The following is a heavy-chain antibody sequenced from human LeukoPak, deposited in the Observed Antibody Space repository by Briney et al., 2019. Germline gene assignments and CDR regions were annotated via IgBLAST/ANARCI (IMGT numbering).Heavy chain of an antibody. V-gene: IGHV3-9*01. CDR1: GFTFDDYA. J-gene: IGHJ3*02. CDR3: AKDKDRITMVRGVIIPDAFDI. CDR2: ISWNSGSI. D-gene: IGHD3-10*01. Sequence: GGSLRLSCAASGFTFDDYAMHWVRQAPGKGLEWVSGISWNSGSIGYADSVKGRFTISRDNAKNSLYLQMNSLRAEDTALYYCAKDKDRITMVRGVIIPDAFDIWGQGTMVTVSS.